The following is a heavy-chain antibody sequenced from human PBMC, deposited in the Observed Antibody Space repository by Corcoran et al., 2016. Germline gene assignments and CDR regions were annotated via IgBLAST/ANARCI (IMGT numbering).Heavy chain of an antibody. Sequence: EVQLVESGGGLIQPGGSLRLSCAASGFTVSSNDMTWVRQAPGKGLECVSVMNSAGDTYYADSVKGRFTISRDNSMNTLYLQMNSLRAEDTSLYYCASAAVDSGPFDYWGQGTLVTVSS. CDR2: MNSAGDT. J-gene: IGHJ4*02. D-gene: IGHD1-26*01. V-gene: IGHV3-53*01. CDR1: GFTVSSND. CDR3: ASAAVDSGPFDY.